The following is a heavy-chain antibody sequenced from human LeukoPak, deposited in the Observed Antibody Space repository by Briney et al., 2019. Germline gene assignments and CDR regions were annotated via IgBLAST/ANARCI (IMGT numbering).Heavy chain of an antibody. D-gene: IGHD3-22*01. CDR2: IIPIFGTA. Sequence: SVKVSCKASGGTFSSYAISWVRQAPGQGLEWMGGIIPIFGTANYAQKSQGRVTITTDESTSTAYMELSSLRSEDTAVYYCARARPSEYYDSSGYYYWGQGTLVTVSS. CDR3: ARARPSEYYDSSGYYY. V-gene: IGHV1-69*05. CDR1: GGTFSSYA. J-gene: IGHJ4*02.